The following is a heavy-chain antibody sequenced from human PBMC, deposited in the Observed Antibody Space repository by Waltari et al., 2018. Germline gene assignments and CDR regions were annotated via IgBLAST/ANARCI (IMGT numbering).Heavy chain of an antibody. CDR1: GFTFSDYY. CDR3: ARDESCSGGSCLAWFDP. Sequence: GFTFSDYYMSWIRQAPGKGLEWVSYISSSGSTIYYADSVKGRFTISRDNAKNSLYLQMNSLRAEDTAVYYCARDESCSGGSCLAWFDPWGQGTLVTVSS. D-gene: IGHD2-15*01. J-gene: IGHJ5*02. V-gene: IGHV3-11*04. CDR2: ISSSGSTI.